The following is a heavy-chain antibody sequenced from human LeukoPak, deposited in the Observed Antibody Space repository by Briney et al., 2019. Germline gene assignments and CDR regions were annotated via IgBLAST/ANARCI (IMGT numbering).Heavy chain of an antibody. Sequence: SETLSLTCTVSGGSISSYYWSWIRQPPGKGLEWIGYIYYSGSTNYNPSLKSRVTISVDTSKNQFSLKLSSVTAADTAVYYCARGIIGATDYYYYMDVWGKGTTVTVSS. CDR3: ARGIIGATDYYYYMDV. J-gene: IGHJ6*03. CDR2: IYYSGST. V-gene: IGHV4-59*08. D-gene: IGHD1-26*01. CDR1: GGSISSYY.